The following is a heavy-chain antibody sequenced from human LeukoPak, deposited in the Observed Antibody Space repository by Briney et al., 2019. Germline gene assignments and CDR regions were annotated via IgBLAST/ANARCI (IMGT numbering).Heavy chain of an antibody. V-gene: IGHV3-48*01. CDR1: GFTFSSYS. D-gene: IGHD3-10*02. CDR3: ACSGSYYRYYFDY. CDR2: ISSSSSTI. Sequence: PGGSLRLSCAASGFTFSSYSMNWVRQAPGKGLEWVSYISSSSSTIYYADSVKGRFTISRDNAKNSLYLQMNSLRAEDTAVYYCACSGSYYRYYFDYWGQGTLVTVSS. J-gene: IGHJ4*02.